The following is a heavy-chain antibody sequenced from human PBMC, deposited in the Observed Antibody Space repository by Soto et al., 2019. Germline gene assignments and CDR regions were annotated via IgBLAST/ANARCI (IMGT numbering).Heavy chain of an antibody. CDR1: GGSISSYY. Sequence: QVQLQESGPGLVKPSETLSLTCTVSGGSISSYYWSWIRQPPGKGLEWIGYIYYSGSTNYNPSLKSRVTISVDTSKNQFSLKLSSVTAADTAVYYCAGGPYGDPGAFDYWGQGTLVTVSS. D-gene: IGHD4-17*01. CDR3: AGGPYGDPGAFDY. J-gene: IGHJ4*02. CDR2: IYYSGST. V-gene: IGHV4-59*01.